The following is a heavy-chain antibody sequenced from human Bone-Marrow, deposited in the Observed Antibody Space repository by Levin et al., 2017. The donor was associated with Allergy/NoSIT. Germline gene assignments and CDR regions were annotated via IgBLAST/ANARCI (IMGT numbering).Heavy chain of an antibody. V-gene: IGHV3-23*01. CDR3: AKTVMICNGGSCYSGFDS. Sequence: GESLKISCAASGFIFSSYAMNWVRQAPGKGLEWVSGISGSGSGTDYADSVKGRFTISRDNSNNTLSLEMNSLRAEDTAIYYCAKTVMICNGGSCYSGFDSWGQGTLVTVSS. D-gene: IGHD2-15*01. CDR2: ISGSGSGT. CDR1: GFIFSSYA. J-gene: IGHJ4*02.